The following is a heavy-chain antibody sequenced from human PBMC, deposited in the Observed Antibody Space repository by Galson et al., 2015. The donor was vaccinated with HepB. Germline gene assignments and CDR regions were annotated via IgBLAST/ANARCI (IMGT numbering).Heavy chain of an antibody. CDR3: AKDRPVLRYFDWLEFDY. CDR2: IRYDGSNK. Sequence: SWSPSGAACGFTFSILCMHWVHQAQRKGLEWVAFIRYDGSNKYYHDSVKGRFTISTDNSKNTLYLQMNSQRAQDTAVYYCAKDRPVLRYFDWLEFDYWGQGTLVTVSS. CDR1: GFTFSILC. V-gene: IGHV3-30*02. D-gene: IGHD3-9*01. J-gene: IGHJ4*02.